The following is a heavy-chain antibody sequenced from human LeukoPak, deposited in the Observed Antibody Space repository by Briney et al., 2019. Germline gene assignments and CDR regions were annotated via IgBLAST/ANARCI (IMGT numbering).Heavy chain of an antibody. D-gene: IGHD3-10*01. CDR3: VRESRFHFDY. V-gene: IGHV3-33*01. CDR2: IWYDGSNK. J-gene: IGHJ4*02. Sequence: PGGSLRLSCAASGFTFSSYGMHWVRQAPGKGLEWVAVIWYDGSNKYYADSVKGRFTISRDNSKNTLYLQMNSLRDEDTAVYYCVRESRFHFDYWGQGTLVTVSS. CDR1: GFTFSSYG.